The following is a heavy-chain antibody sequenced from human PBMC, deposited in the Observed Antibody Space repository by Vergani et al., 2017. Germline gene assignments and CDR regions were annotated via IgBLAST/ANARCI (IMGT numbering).Heavy chain of an antibody. CDR2: IYYSWST. V-gene: IGHV4-31*03. CDR3: ARNNTYGMDV. D-gene: IGHD1/OR15-1a*01. CDR1: GGSISSGGYY. Sequence: QVQLQESGPGLVKPSQTLSLTCTVSGGSISSGGYYWTWIRQHPGKGLEWIGYIYYSWSTDYNPSLKSRVAMSLDTSKNQFSLKLSTVTAADTAVYYCARNNTYGMDVWGQGTTVTVSS. J-gene: IGHJ6*02.